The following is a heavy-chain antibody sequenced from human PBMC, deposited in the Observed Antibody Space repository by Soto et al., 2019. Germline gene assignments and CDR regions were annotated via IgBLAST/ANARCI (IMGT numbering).Heavy chain of an antibody. CDR3: AREGGYCSSTSCHRGAFDI. Sequence: ASVKVSCKASGYTFTGFYMHWVRQAPGQGLEWMGWINPDSGGTNYAQKFQGWVTMTRDTSISTAYMELSRLRSDDTAVYYCAREGGYCSSTSCHRGAFDIWGQGTMVTVSS. D-gene: IGHD2-2*01. CDR2: INPDSGGT. V-gene: IGHV1-2*04. J-gene: IGHJ3*02. CDR1: GYTFTGFY.